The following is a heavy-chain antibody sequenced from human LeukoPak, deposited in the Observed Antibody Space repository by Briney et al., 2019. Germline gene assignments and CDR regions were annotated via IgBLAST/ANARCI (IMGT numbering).Heavy chain of an antibody. CDR2: ISGSGGST. CDR1: GFTFSSYA. D-gene: IGHD5-12*01. J-gene: IGHJ4*02. V-gene: IGHV3-23*01. Sequence: PGGSLRLSCAASGFTFSSYAMSWVRQAPGNGLEWVSGISGSGGSTYYADSVKGRFTISRDNSKNTLYLQMNSLRAEATAVYYWAKETGYSGYDDCDLWGQGTLVTVSS. CDR3: AKETGYSGYDDCDL.